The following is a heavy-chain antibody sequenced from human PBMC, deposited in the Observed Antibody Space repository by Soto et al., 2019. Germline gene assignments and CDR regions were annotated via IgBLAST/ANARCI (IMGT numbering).Heavy chain of an antibody. J-gene: IGHJ5*02. V-gene: IGHV3-23*01. CDR1: GFTFSNYA. D-gene: IGHD2-2*01. Sequence: PGGSLRLCCAASGFTFSNYAMSGVRQAPGKGLEWVSTLSGSGGSTYYADSVKGRFTISRDNSKNTLYLQMNSLRAEDTAVYYCAKDTVPVATPWFDPWGQGTLVTVSS. CDR2: LSGSGGST. CDR3: AKDTVPVATPWFDP.